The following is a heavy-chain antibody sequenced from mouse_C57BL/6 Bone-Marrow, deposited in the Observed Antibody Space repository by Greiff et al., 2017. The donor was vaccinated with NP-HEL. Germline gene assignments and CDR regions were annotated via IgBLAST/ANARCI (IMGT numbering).Heavy chain of an antibody. D-gene: IGHD2-3*01. CDR3: ARRGGWVLPPYAMDY. Sequence: QVQLQQSGAELARPGASVKLSCKASGYTFTSYGISWVKQRTGQGLEWIGEIYPRSGNTYYNEKFKGKATLTADKSSSTAYMELRSLTSEDSAVYFCARRGGWVLPPYAMDYWGQGTSVTVSS. CDR1: GYTFTSYG. V-gene: IGHV1-81*01. J-gene: IGHJ4*01. CDR2: IYPRSGNT.